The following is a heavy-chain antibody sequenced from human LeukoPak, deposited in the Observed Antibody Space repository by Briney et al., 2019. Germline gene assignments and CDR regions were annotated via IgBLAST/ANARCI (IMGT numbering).Heavy chain of an antibody. CDR3: ARQTGYSYGPNYYYYMDV. Sequence: SETLSLTCTVSGGSISSSSYYWGWIRQPPGKGLEWIGSIYYSGSTYYNPSLKSRVTISVDTSKNQFSLKLSSVTAADTAVYYCARQTGYSYGPNYYYYMDVWGKGTTATVSS. V-gene: IGHV4-39*01. D-gene: IGHD5-18*01. CDR2: IYYSGST. CDR1: GGSISSSSYY. J-gene: IGHJ6*03.